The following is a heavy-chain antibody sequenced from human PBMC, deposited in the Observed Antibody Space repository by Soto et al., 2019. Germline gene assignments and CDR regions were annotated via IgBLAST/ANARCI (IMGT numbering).Heavy chain of an antibody. Sequence: TLSLTCSVSGGSISSSSYFWGWIRQPPGKGLEWIGSIYYSGSTYYNPSLKSRVTVSVDTSKNQFSLKLSSVTAADTAVYYCARHPSDFWFDPWGQGTLVTVSS. CDR1: GGSISSSSYF. D-gene: IGHD2-21*02. CDR3: ARHPSDFWFDP. V-gene: IGHV4-39*01. CDR2: IYYSGST. J-gene: IGHJ5*02.